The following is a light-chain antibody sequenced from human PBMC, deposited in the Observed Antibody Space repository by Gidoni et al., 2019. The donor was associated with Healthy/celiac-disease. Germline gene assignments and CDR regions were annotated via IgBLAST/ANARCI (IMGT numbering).Light chain of an antibody. J-gene: IGKJ4*01. V-gene: IGKV1-39*01. Sequence: IQMMTSPSSLSASVVDRVTITCRASQSISSYLNWYQQKPGKAPKLLIYAASSLQSGVPSRFSGSGSGTDFTLTISSLQPEDFATYYCQQSYSTPDTFGGXTKLEIK. CDR3: QQSYSTPDT. CDR1: QSISSY. CDR2: AAS.